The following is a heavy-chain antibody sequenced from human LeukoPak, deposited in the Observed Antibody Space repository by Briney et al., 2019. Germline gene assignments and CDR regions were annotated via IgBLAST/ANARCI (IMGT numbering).Heavy chain of an antibody. V-gene: IGHV1-2*02. Sequence: ASVKVSCKASGYTFTGHYMHWVRQAPGQGLEWMGWINPNSGGTNYAQKFQGRVTMTRDTSISTAYMELSRLRSDDTAVYYCARARTYYYDSSKHSDNDYWGQGTLVTVSS. CDR2: INPNSGGT. CDR1: GYTFTGHY. CDR3: ARARTYYYDSSKHSDNDY. D-gene: IGHD3-22*01. J-gene: IGHJ4*02.